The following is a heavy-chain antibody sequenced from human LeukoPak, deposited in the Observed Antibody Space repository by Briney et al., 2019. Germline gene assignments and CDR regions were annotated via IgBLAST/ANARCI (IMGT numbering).Heavy chain of an antibody. CDR2: IYTSGST. CDR3: ARRKQWLGVFDY. V-gene: IGHV4-4*07. Sequence: PSETLSLTCTVSGGSISSYYWSWIRQPAGKGLEWIGCIYTSGSTNYNPSLKSQATMSVDTSKNQFSLKLSSVTAADTAVYYCARRKQWLGVFDYWGQGTLVTVSS. CDR1: GGSISSYY. J-gene: IGHJ4*02. D-gene: IGHD6-19*01.